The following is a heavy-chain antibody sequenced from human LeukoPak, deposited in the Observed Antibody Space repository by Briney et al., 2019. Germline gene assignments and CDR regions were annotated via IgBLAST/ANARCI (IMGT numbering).Heavy chain of an antibody. Sequence: GGSLRLSCAASGFTFDDYAMHWVRQAPGKGLEWVSGISWNSGSIGYADSVKGRFTISRDNAKNSLYLQMNSLGAEDTALYYCAKDIATGNRLYYCDYWGQGTLVTVPS. D-gene: IGHD1-14*01. CDR2: ISWNSGSI. CDR1: GFTFDDYA. J-gene: IGHJ4*02. V-gene: IGHV3-9*01. CDR3: AKDIATGNRLYYCDY.